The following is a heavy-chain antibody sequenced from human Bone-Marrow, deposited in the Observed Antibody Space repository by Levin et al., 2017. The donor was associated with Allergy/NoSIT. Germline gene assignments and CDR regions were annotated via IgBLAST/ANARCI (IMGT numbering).Heavy chain of an antibody. Sequence: GESLKISCAASGFTFSTYSMNWVRQAPGKGLDWVSSITSSSSYIYYADSVKGRFTISRDNAKNSLYLQMNSLRVEDTAVYYCARGIDYSGLPWGQGALVTVSS. V-gene: IGHV3-21*01. CDR1: GFTFSTYS. D-gene: IGHD5-12*01. CDR3: ARGIDYSGLP. J-gene: IGHJ5*02. CDR2: ITSSSSYI.